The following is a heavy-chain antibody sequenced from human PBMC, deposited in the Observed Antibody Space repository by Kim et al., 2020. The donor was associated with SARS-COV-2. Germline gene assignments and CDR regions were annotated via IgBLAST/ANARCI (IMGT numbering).Heavy chain of an antibody. CDR1: GYSFTNHA. CDR2: IDTSTGTP. D-gene: IGHD2-8*01. CDR3: ASDHCTNTSCFDP. Sequence: ASVKVSCMGSGYSFTNHAINWVRQAPGQGLEWMGWIDTSTGTPKYAQGFTGRFVFSLDTSVTTAYLQITSLKTEDTALYFCASDHCTNTSCFDPWGQGTL. J-gene: IGHJ5*02. V-gene: IGHV7-4-1*02.